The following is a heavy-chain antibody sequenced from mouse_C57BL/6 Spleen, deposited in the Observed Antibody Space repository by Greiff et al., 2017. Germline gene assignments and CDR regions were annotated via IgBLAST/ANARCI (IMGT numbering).Heavy chain of an antibody. Sequence: QVQLQQPGAELVRPGTSVKLSCKASGYTFTSYWMHWVKQRPGQGLEWIGVIDPSDSYTNYNQKFKGKATLTVDTSSSTAYMQLSSLTSEDSAVYYCARADYGNYPLRAMDYWGQGTSVTVSS. V-gene: IGHV1-59*01. CDR2: IDPSDSYT. CDR1: GYTFTSYW. CDR3: ARADYGNYPLRAMDY. J-gene: IGHJ4*01. D-gene: IGHD2-1*01.